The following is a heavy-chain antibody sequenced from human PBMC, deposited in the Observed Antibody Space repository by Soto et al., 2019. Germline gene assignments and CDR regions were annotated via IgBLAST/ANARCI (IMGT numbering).Heavy chain of an antibody. CDR2: TFYTGRS. Sequence: QLQLQESGPGRVKPSETLSLTCSVSGGSISSSNYYWGWIRQPPGQGLEWIGSTFYTGRSYYNPSLKHRVTISVDTSRNQFSVKLNSVTATDTALYYCARQSPTIDTVDVFDIWGQGTKVNVSS. J-gene: IGHJ3*02. CDR1: GGSISSSNYY. CDR3: ARQSPTIDTVDVFDI. V-gene: IGHV4-39*01.